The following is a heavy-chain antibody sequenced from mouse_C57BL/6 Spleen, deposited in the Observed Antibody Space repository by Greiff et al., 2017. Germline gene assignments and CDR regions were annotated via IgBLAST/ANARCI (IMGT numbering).Heavy chain of an antibody. J-gene: IGHJ4*01. CDR1: GFNIKNTY. CDR2: IDPANGNT. V-gene: IGHV14-3*01. D-gene: IGHD1-1*01. CDR3: ASSSITTVVAEAMDY. Sequence: VQLQQSVAELVRPGASVKLSCTASGFNIKNTYMHWVKQRPEQGLEWIGRIDPANGNTKYAPKFQGKATITADTSSNTAYLHLSSLTSEDTAIYYCASSSITTVVAEAMDYWGQGTSVTVSS.